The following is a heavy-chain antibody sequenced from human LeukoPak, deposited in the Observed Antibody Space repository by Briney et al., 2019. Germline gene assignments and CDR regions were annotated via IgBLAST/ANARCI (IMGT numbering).Heavy chain of an antibody. J-gene: IGHJ4*02. CDR3: AKASDIVATPNYFDY. CDR1: GFTFSSYA. Sequence: PGGSLRLSCAASGFTFSSYAMHWVRQAPGKGLEWVAVISYDGSNKYYADSVKGRFTISRDNSKNTLYLQMNSLRAEDTAVYYCAKASDIVATPNYFDYWGQGTLVTVSS. CDR2: ISYDGSNK. D-gene: IGHD5-12*01. V-gene: IGHV3-30*04.